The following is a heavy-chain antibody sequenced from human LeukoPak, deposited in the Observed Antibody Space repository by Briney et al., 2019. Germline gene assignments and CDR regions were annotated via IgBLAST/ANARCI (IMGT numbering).Heavy chain of an antibody. CDR3: AKIPSGSYALDS. CDR1: GFTFSDYY. V-gene: IGHV3-11*01. CDR2: ISRGGSTI. J-gene: IGHJ4*02. Sequence: GGSLRLSCAASGFTFSDYYMSWIRQAPGKRLEWVSYISRGGSTIYYADSVKGRFTISRDSAKNSLYLQMNSLGADDTAVYYCAKIPSGSYALDSWGQGTLVTVSS. D-gene: IGHD3-3*01.